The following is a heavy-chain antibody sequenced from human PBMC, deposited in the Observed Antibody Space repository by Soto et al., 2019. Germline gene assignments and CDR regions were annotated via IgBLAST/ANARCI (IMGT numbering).Heavy chain of an antibody. D-gene: IGHD7-27*01. Sequence: EVQVLESGGDLVQPGGSLRLSCAASGFTFSNYAMTWVRQAPGKGLEWVSTISGSGDSIYYADSVKGRFTISRDNSKNTLYLQMNNLSADDWAVYYCSTGRQMGYWGQGTLVIVSS. CDR2: ISGSGDSI. V-gene: IGHV3-23*01. CDR3: STGRQMGY. CDR1: GFTFSNYA. J-gene: IGHJ4*02.